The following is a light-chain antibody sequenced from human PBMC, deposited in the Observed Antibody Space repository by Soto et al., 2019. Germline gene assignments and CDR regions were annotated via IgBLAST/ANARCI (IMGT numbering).Light chain of an antibody. CDR2: GAS. CDR3: QQYNNWPWT. J-gene: IGKJ1*01. V-gene: IGKV3-15*01. Sequence: EIVMTQSPATLSVSPGERVTLSCRASQSVSSNLAWYRQKPGQAPRLLIYGASTRATGVPARFSGSGSGTEFTLTISSLQSEDFAVYYWQQYNNWPWTFGQGTKVEIK. CDR1: QSVSSN.